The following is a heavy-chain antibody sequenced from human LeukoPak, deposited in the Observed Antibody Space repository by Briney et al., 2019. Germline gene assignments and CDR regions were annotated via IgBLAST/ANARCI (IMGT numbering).Heavy chain of an antibody. J-gene: IGHJ4*02. D-gene: IGHD5-18*01. CDR2: ISGNNDDT. Sequence: GASVKVSCKASGYTFTTFGISWVRQAPGQGLEWMGWISGNNDDTNYAQNLQGRVTMTTDTSTGTAYMEVRSLGSDDTAVYYCATEWGIAATVDYSDYWGQGTVVTVSS. CDR3: ATEWGIAATVDYSDY. CDR1: GYTFTTFG. V-gene: IGHV1-18*01.